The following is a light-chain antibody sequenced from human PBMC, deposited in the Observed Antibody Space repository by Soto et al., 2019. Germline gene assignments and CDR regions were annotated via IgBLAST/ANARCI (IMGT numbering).Light chain of an antibody. CDR3: QQYYSTPFT. Sequence: DIVMTQSPDSLAVSLGERATINCKSSQSVLYSSNNKNYLTWYQQKPGQPPKLLIYWASTRESGVPDRFSGSGYGKDFTLTISSLQAEDVAVYYCQQYYSTPFTFGPGTKVDIK. CDR2: WAS. V-gene: IGKV4-1*01. J-gene: IGKJ3*01. CDR1: QSVLYSSNNKNY.